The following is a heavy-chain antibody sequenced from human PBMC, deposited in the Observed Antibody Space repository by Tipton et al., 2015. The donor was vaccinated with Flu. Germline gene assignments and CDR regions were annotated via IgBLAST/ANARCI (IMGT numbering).Heavy chain of an antibody. CDR1: GFTFSSYA. CDR2: IGGTVGHT. V-gene: IGHV3-23*01. D-gene: IGHD3-3*01. CDR3: AKVFGVVIINDAFDI. Sequence: GSLRLSCAASGFTFSSYAMSWVRQAPGKGLEWVSVIGGTVGHTYYADSVKGRFTISRDDSKNTLYLQMNSLRAEDTAVYYCAKVFGVVIINDAFDIWGQGTMVTVSS. J-gene: IGHJ3*02.